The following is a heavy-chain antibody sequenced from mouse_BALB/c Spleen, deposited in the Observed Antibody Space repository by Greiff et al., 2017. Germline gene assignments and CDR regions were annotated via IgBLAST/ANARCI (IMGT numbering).Heavy chain of an antibody. D-gene: IGHD2-13*01. V-gene: IGHV1-80*01. CDR1: GYAFSSYW. CDR3: ARWGDSLAKDY. J-gene: IGHJ4*01. CDR2: IYPGDGDT. Sequence: VQLQQSGAELVRPGSSVKISCKASGYAFSSYWMNWVKQRPGQGLEWIGQIYPGDGDTNYNGKFKGKATLTADKSSSTAYMQLSSLTSEDSAVYFCARWGDSLAKDYWGQGTSVTVSS.